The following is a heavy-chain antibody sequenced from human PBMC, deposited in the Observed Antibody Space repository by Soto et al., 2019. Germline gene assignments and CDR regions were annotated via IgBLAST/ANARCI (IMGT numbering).Heavy chain of an antibody. CDR2: ISYDGSNK. Sequence: QVQLVESGGGVVQPGRSLRLSCAASGFTFNTYAMHWVRQAPGKGLEWVAVISYDGSNKHYADSVKGRFTISRDNSKNTLYLHMDSLRAEDSAVYYCARRYKDGRRDCISTSCLFDPWGQGTLVTVSS. CDR3: ARRYKDGRRDCISTSCLFDP. J-gene: IGHJ5*02. D-gene: IGHD2-2*01. V-gene: IGHV3-30-3*01. CDR1: GFTFNTYA.